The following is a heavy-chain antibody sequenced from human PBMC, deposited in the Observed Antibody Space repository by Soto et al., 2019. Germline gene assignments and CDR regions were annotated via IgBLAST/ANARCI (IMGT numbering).Heavy chain of an antibody. J-gene: IGHJ6*02. CDR3: ARDRPPGSLYGMDA. CDR1: GYIFTTYG. CDR2: ISTDSGYT. Sequence: QIHLVQSGGEVERPGASVTVSCEASGYIFTTYGLSWVRQTPAHGLEWMGWISTDSGYTQYSQFLQGRVTMTRDTSTNTGYMELRDLTSDDTGIYYCARDRPPGSLYGMDAWGQGTAVTVSS. V-gene: IGHV1-18*01.